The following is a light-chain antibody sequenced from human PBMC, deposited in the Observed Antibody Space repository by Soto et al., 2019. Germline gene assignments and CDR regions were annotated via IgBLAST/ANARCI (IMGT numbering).Light chain of an antibody. J-gene: IGKJ1*01. CDR2: DAS. CDR3: QQYNSFSWT. Sequence: DIQMTQSPSSLSASVGDRVTITCRASQTSATYINWYQQKSGSAPRLLIYDASSLEGGVPSRFSGSGSGTEFTLTISGLQPDDFATYYCQQYNSFSWTFGQGTKVDIK. V-gene: IGKV1-5*01. CDR1: QTSATY.